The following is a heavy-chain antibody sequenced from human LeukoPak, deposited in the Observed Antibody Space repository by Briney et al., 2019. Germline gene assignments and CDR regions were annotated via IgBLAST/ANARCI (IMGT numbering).Heavy chain of an antibody. D-gene: IGHD2-21*01. J-gene: IGHJ4*02. CDR2: INSDGSST. CDR1: GFTFSSYW. Sequence: PGGSLRLSCAASGFTFSSYWMHWVRQAPGKGLVWVSRINSDGSSTSYADSVKGRFTISRDNAKNTLYLQMNSLRAEDTAVYYCARAPVDPHIAVGSGDYWGQGTLVTVSS. CDR3: ARAPVDPHIAVGSGDY. V-gene: IGHV3-74*01.